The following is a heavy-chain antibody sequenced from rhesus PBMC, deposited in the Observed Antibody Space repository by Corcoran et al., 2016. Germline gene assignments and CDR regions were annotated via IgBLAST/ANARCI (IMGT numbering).Heavy chain of an antibody. CDR1: GSSFSSGYG. V-gene: IGHV4-122*02. D-gene: IGHD4-29*01. Sequence: QVQLQESGPGLVKPSETLSLTCAVLGSSFSSGYGWSWFRQPPGKGLEWIGYISYSGSSYYTPSFKSRVTISIDTSKNQFSLKLSSVTAADTAVYYCARSGSGRFDVWGPGVLVTVSS. CDR3: ARSGSGRFDV. J-gene: IGHJ5-1*01. CDR2: ISYSGSS.